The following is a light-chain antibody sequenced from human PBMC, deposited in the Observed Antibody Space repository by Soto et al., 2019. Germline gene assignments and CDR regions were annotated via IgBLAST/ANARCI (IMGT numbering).Light chain of an antibody. Sequence: QSVLTQPASVSASPGQSITISCTGTSSDVGGYKFVSWYHHHPGKAPKLMIYEVNNRPSGVSNRFSGSKSGNTASLTISGLQPEDEADYYCLSYTSGNTGVFGGGTKFTVL. V-gene: IGLV2-14*01. CDR2: EVN. J-gene: IGLJ3*02. CDR1: SSDVGGYKF. CDR3: LSYTSGNTGV.